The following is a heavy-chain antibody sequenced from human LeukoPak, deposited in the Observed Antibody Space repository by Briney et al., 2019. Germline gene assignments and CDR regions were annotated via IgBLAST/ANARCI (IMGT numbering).Heavy chain of an antibody. J-gene: IGHJ5*02. CDR3: ARDGDHYDSSGYFSFDP. Sequence: GASVKVSCKASGYTFTGYYMHWVRQAPGQGLEWMGWINPNSGGTNYAQKFQGRVTMTRDTSISTAYMELSRLRSDDTAVYYCARDGDHYDSSGYFSFDPWGQGTLVTVSS. D-gene: IGHD3-22*01. CDR1: GYTFTGYY. CDR2: INPNSGGT. V-gene: IGHV1-2*02.